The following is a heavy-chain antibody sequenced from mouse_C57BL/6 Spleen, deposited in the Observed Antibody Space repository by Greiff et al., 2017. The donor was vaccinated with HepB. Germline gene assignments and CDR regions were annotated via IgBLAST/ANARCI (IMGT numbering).Heavy chain of an antibody. D-gene: IGHD2-1*01. J-gene: IGHJ4*01. CDR3: ARGPRNYDGAVDY. V-gene: IGHV1-69*01. CDR2: IDPSDSYT. Sequence: VQLQQPGAELVMPGASVKLSCKASGYTFTSYWMHWVKQRPGQGLEWIGEIDPSDSYTNYNQKFKGKSTLTVDKSSSTAYMQLSSLTSEDSAVYYWARGPRNYDGAVDYWGPGTSVTAAS. CDR1: GYTFTSYW.